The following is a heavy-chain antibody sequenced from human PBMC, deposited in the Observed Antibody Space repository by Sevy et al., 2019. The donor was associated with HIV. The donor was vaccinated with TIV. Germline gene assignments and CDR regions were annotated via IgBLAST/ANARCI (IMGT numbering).Heavy chain of an antibody. D-gene: IGHD2-2*01. Sequence: GGSLRLSCAASGFTFNSYTMNWVRQAPGKGLEWVSSITSGSTYIYYADSVKGRFTISIDNAKNSLYLQMNILRAEDTAVYDCARDGGCSSTSCLLYFDYWGQGSLVTVSS. CDR1: GFTFNSYT. CDR3: ARDGGCSSTSCLLYFDY. V-gene: IGHV3-21*01. CDR2: ITSGSTYI. J-gene: IGHJ4*02.